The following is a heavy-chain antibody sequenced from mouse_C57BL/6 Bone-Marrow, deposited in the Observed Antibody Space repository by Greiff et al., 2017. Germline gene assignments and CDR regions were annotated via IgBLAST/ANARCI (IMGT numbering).Heavy chain of an antibody. D-gene: IGHD1-1*01. J-gene: IGHJ3*01. V-gene: IGHV1-4*01. CDR1: GYTFTSYT. Sequence: QVQLQQSGAELARPGASVKMSCKASGYTFTSYTMHWVKQRPGQGLEWIGYINPSSGYTKYNQKFKDKATLTADKSSSTAYMQLSSLTSEDSAFYDCARSRSPAWFAYWGQGTLVTVSA. CDR3: ARSRSPAWFAY. CDR2: INPSSGYT.